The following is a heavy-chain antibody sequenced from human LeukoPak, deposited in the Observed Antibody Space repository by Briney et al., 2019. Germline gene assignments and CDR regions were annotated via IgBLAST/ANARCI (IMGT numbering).Heavy chain of an antibody. Sequence: GGSLRLSCAASGFTFSSYSMNWVRQAPGKGLEWVSSISSSSSYIYYADSVKGRFTISRDNAKNSLYLQMNSLRAEDTAVYYCARDSGWGSSNWFAPWGQGTLVTVSS. J-gene: IGHJ5*02. CDR2: ISSSSSYI. CDR1: GFTFSSYS. V-gene: IGHV3-21*01. D-gene: IGHD3-16*01. CDR3: ARDSGWGSSNWFAP.